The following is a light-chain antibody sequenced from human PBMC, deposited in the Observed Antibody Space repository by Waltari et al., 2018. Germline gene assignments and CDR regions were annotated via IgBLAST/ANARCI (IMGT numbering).Light chain of an antibody. V-gene: IGLV2-14*01. Sequence: QSALTQPASVPGSPGQSLTIPCTGTSSHVGGYNYVSWYQQHPGKAPKFMIYEVTNRPSGVSNRFSGSKSGNTAYLTISGLRAEDEADYHCSSYTSSDTWVFGGGTKVTVL. CDR3: SSYTSSDTWV. J-gene: IGLJ3*02. CDR2: EVT. CDR1: SSHVGGYNY.